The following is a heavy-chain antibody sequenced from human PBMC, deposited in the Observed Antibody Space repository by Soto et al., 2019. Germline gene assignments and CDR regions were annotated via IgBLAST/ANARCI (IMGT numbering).Heavy chain of an antibody. V-gene: IGHV1-69*13. CDR3: ARSQGSSTSLEIYYYYYYGMDV. J-gene: IGHJ6*02. Sequence: SVKVSCKASGGTFSSYASSWVRQAPGQGLEWMGGIIPIPGTANYAQKFQGRVTITADESTSTAYMELSSLRSEDTAVYYCARSQGSSTSLEIYYYYYYGMDVWGQGTTVTVSS. D-gene: IGHD2-2*01. CDR2: IIPIPGTA. CDR1: GGTFSSYA.